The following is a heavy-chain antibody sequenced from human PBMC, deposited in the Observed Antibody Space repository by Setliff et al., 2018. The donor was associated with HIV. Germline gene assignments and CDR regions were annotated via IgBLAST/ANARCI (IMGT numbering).Heavy chain of an antibody. Sequence: SETLSLTCTVSGASIRTGSYYWGWIRQPPGKGLEWIGTIYYSGTTYYNPSVKSRVTISVDTSKNQFSLNLTSVTATDTAVYYCASRPYSYDYSGRIFDFWGQGALVTVSS. V-gene: IGHV4-39*01. D-gene: IGHD3-22*01. CDR3: ASRPYSYDYSGRIFDF. CDR2: IYYSGTT. CDR1: GASIRTGSYY. J-gene: IGHJ4*02.